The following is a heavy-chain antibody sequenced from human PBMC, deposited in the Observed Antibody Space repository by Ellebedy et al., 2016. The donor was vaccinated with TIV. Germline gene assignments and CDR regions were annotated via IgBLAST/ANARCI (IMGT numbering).Heavy chain of an antibody. J-gene: IGHJ4*02. CDR1: GLTVRSVY. Sequence: GGSLRLSCAASGLTVRSVYISWFRQPPGRGPEWVSMTSPGGDTYYAISVRGRFTMSRDNSKNTLHLQMNSLTAEDTAVYFCAESGYSYAWGHWGQGTLVTVS. CDR2: TSPGGDT. V-gene: IGHV3-53*01. CDR3: AESGYSYAWGH. D-gene: IGHD5-18*01.